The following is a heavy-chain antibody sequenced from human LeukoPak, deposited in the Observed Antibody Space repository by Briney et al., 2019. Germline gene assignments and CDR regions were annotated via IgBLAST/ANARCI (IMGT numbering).Heavy chain of an antibody. Sequence: PSETLSLTCTVSGGSISSSSYYWGWIGQPPGKGLECIGSIYYSGSTYYNPSLKSRVTISVDTSKNQFSLKLSSVTAADTAVYYCARVGNLDLYSYPLIDAFDIWGQGTMVTVSS. V-gene: IGHV4-39*07. J-gene: IGHJ3*02. CDR1: GGSISSSSYY. CDR2: IYYSGST. D-gene: IGHD5-18*01. CDR3: ARVGNLDLYSYPLIDAFDI.